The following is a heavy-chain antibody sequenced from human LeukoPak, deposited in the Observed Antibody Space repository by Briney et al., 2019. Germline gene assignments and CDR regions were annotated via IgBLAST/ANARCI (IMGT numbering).Heavy chain of an antibody. J-gene: IGHJ4*02. CDR2: ISNNGGSS. Sequence: GGSLILSCSASGFTFSAYAMYWVRQAPGKGLEYVSGISNNGGSSFYADSVKGRFTISRDNSKNTLYLQMSSLRAEDTAVYYRVKITSVTGGDCWGQGTRLTVSS. CDR3: VKITSVTGGDC. V-gene: IGHV3-64D*09. CDR1: GFTFSAYA. D-gene: IGHD1-1*01.